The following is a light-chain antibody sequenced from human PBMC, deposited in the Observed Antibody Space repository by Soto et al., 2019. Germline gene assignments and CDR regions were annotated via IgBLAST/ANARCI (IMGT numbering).Light chain of an antibody. V-gene: IGKV3-11*01. CDR2: DAS. CDR3: QQLSNLPPIP. J-gene: IGKJ5*01. CDR1: QSVSSY. Sequence: EIVFTQSPATLSLSPRERATLTCRASQSVSSYLAWYQQKPGQAPRLLIYDASNRATGIPARFSGSGSGTDFTLTISCLEPEDFAVYYCQQLSNLPPIPFGHGTRLEIK.